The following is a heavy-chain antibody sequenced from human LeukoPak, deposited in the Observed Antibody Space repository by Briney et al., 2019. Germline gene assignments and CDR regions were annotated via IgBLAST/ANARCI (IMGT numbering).Heavy chain of an antibody. J-gene: IGHJ3*02. CDR1: GFTFSSYS. V-gene: IGHV3-23*01. CDR2: ISGRDGST. CDR3: AKIRPPAYDI. Sequence: GGSLRLSCAASGFTFSSYSMNWVRQAPGKGLEWVSAISGRDGSTYYADSVKGRFTISRDNSKNTLYLQMNSLRAEDTAVYYCAKIRPPAYDIWGQGTMVTVSS. D-gene: IGHD3-3*02.